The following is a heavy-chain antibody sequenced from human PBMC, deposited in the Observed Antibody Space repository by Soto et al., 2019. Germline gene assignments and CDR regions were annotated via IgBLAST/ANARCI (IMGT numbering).Heavy chain of an antibody. V-gene: IGHV3-23*01. CDR2: ISTAVGAT. CDR1: GFTFSNHA. J-gene: IGHJ4*02. Sequence: PGESLKISCAVSGFTFSNHAMSWVRQAPGKGLEWVSAISTAVGATYYADSVKGRFTISRDDSNNTLFLQMNSLRAEDTAVYYCAKDRAAAARNFDYWGQGTLVTVSS. D-gene: IGHD6-13*01. CDR3: AKDRAAAARNFDY.